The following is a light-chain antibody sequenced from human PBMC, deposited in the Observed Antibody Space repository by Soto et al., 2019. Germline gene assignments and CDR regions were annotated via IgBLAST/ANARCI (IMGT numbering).Light chain of an antibody. CDR3: QKNNSQDDIA. CDR1: QSITSW. Sequence: DIQITQSPSTLSASVGDRVTITCRASQSITSWLAWYQQKPGKAPNLLIYDASSLQSGVPSRFSGSGPGTKSTLTISSLQPDDSTTYKGQKNNSQDDIAFGRGTKVEIK. J-gene: IGKJ4*01. CDR2: DAS. V-gene: IGKV1-5*01.